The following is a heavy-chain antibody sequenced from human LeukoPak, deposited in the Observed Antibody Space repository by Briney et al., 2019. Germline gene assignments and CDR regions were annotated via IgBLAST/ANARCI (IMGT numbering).Heavy chain of an antibody. D-gene: IGHD3-16*01. Sequence: GGSLRLSCAASGFTFNNFAMNWVRQAPGKGLEWVSPISAGGGSTHYADSVKGRFTISRDNSKDTLYLQMNSLRAEDTATYYCAKDWGYWGQGTLVTVSS. CDR2: ISAGGGST. J-gene: IGHJ4*02. CDR3: AKDWGY. V-gene: IGHV3-23*01. CDR1: GFTFNNFA.